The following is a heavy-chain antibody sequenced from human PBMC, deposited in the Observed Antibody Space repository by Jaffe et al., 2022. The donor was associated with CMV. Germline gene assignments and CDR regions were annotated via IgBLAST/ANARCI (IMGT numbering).Heavy chain of an antibody. D-gene: IGHD2-15*01. CDR1: GFSFSHYE. Sequence: EVQLVESGGGLVQPGGSLRLSCTASGFSFSHYEMNWVRQAPGKGLEWVSYISGSSNSMYYSDSVRGRFTISRDNAKNSLFLEMSSLRADDTAVYYCARDQMVGSCPDFWGQGTLVTVSS. CDR2: ISGSSNSM. V-gene: IGHV3-48*03. CDR3: ARDQMVGSCPDF. J-gene: IGHJ4*02.